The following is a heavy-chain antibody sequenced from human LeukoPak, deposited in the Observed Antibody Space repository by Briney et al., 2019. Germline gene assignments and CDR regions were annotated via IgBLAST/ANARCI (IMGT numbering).Heavy chain of an antibody. Sequence: SETLPLTCAVSGVSFNGYYWSWVRQTPGKGLEWIGEINHSGYTNDSPSLKSRVTLSIDTSRKQFSLNVRSVTVADTGIYYCTRMTTGHDYWGQGTLVTVSS. V-gene: IGHV4-34*01. D-gene: IGHD4-17*01. CDR3: TRMTTGHDY. CDR2: INHSGYT. J-gene: IGHJ4*02. CDR1: GVSFNGYY.